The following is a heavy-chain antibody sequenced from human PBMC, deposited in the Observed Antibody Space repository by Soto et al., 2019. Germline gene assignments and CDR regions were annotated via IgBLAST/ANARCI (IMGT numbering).Heavy chain of an antibody. CDR2: ISAYNGNT. CDR1: GYTFTSYG. J-gene: IGHJ4*02. Sequence: QVQLVQSGAEVKKPGASVKVSCKASGYTFTSYGISWVRQAPGQGLEWMGWISAYNGNTNYAQKLQSRVTMTTDPSTKTVYMELRSLRSDDTAVYYSARDLAAAGPFDYWGQGTLVTVSS. V-gene: IGHV1-18*01. D-gene: IGHD6-13*01. CDR3: ARDLAAAGPFDY.